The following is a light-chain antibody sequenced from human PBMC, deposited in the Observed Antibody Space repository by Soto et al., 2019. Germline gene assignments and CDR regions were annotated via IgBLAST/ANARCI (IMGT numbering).Light chain of an antibody. CDR2: GAS. Sequence: PGERATLSCRASQSIRSNLAWYQQKPDQAPRLLIYGASTRATGIPARFSGSGSGTEYTLTISSLQSEDFAVYYCQQYNNWPPVTFGPGTKVDSK. CDR1: QSIRSN. V-gene: IGKV3-15*01. CDR3: QQYNNWPPVT. J-gene: IGKJ3*01.